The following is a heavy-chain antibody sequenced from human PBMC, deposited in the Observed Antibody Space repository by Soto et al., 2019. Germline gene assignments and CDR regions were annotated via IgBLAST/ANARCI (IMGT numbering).Heavy chain of an antibody. V-gene: IGHV3-30-3*01. CDR1: GFTFTSYT. J-gene: IGHJ4*02. CDR2: ISDDGSNK. Sequence: GGSLRLSCVASGFTFTSYTMHWVRQAPGKGLEWVAVISDDGSNKFYADSVKGRFTISRDNSKNTLSLQMNSLRAEDTAVYYCARDGSSSWYYFDYWGQGTLVTVS. D-gene: IGHD6-13*01. CDR3: ARDGSSSWYYFDY.